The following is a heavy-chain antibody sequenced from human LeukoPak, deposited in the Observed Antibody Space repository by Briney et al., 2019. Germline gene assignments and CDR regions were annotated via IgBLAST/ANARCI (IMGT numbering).Heavy chain of an antibody. CDR2: FYSGGST. CDR3: ARASDHYDSSGYRGAFEI. V-gene: IGHV4-61*02. Sequence: SQTLSLTCTVSGGSISSGNYYWSWIRQPAGKGLEWIGRFYSGGSTTYNPSLKSRVTISADTAKNQVSLKMSSVTAADTAVYYCARASDHYDSSGYRGAFEIWGEGTRVTVSS. D-gene: IGHD3-22*01. J-gene: IGHJ3*02. CDR1: GGSISSGNYY.